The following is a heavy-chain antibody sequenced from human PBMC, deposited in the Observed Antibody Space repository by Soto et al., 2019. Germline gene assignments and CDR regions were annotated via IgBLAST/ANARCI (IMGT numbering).Heavy chain of an antibody. J-gene: IGHJ4*02. V-gene: IGHV3-23*01. CDR1: GFTFSSYA. Sequence: PGGSLRLSCAASGFTFSSYAMRWVRQAPGKGLEWVSAISGSGGSIYYADSVKGRFTISRDNSKNTLYLQMNSLRAEDTAVYYCAKSTSIVGATSPFDYWGQGTLVTVSS. CDR3: AKSTSIVGATSPFDY. CDR2: ISGSGGSI. D-gene: IGHD1-26*01.